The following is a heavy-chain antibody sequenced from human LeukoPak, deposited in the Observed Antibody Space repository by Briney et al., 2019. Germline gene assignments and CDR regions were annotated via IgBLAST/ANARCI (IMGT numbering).Heavy chain of an antibody. CDR3: AKGRGYNYGYIFGYFDY. Sequence: GGSLRLSCSASGFTFADYAMHWVRQTPGKGLEWVSGIGWNSGNIDYADSVKGRFTISRDNAKNSLYLQMNSLRAEDTALYYCAKGRGYNYGYIFGYFDYWGQGTLVTVSS. J-gene: IGHJ4*02. D-gene: IGHD5-18*01. CDR2: IGWNSGNI. V-gene: IGHV3-9*01. CDR1: GFTFADYA.